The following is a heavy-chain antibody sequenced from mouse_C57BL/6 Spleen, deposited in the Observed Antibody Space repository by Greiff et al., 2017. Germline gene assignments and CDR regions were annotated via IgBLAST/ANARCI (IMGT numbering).Heavy chain of an antibody. CDR1: GYAFSSSW. Sequence: VQLQQSGPELVKPGASVKISCKASGYAFSSSWMNWVKQRPGKGLEWIGRIYPGDGDTNYNGKFKGKATLTADKSSSTAYMQLSSLTSEDSAVYFCARDWDDYDYYAMDYWGQGTSVTVSS. J-gene: IGHJ4*01. CDR2: IYPGDGDT. D-gene: IGHD2-4*01. CDR3: ARDWDDYDYYAMDY. V-gene: IGHV1-82*01.